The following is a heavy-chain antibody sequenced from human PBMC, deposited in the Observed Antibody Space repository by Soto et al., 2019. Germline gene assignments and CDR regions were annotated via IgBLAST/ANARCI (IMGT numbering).Heavy chain of an antibody. V-gene: IGHV4-39*01. Sequence: QLQLQESGPGLVKPSETLSLTCTVSGGSISSSSYYWGWIRQPPGKGLEWIGSIYYSGSTYYNPSLKSRVPLSVDTSKNQFSLKLISVTAADTAVYYCARPGNYGSGSYLYYLDYWGQGTLVTVSS. CDR3: ARPGNYGSGSYLYYLDY. CDR1: GGSISSSSYY. J-gene: IGHJ4*02. CDR2: IYYSGST. D-gene: IGHD3-10*01.